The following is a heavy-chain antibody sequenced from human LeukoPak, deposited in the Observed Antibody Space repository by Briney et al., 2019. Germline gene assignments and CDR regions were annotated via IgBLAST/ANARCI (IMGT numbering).Heavy chain of an antibody. D-gene: IGHD4-17*01. CDR1: GGSISSYY. Sequence: SETLSLTCTVSGGSISSYYWSWIRQPAGKGLEWIGRIYTSGSTNYNPSLKSRVTMSVDTSKNQFSLKLSSVTAADTAVYYCAREGLDYGEPIDAFDIWGQGTMVTVSS. J-gene: IGHJ3*02. CDR2: IYTSGST. V-gene: IGHV4-4*07. CDR3: AREGLDYGEPIDAFDI.